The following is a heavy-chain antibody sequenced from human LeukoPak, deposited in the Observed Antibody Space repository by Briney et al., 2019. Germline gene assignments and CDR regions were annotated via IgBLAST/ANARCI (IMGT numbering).Heavy chain of an antibody. Sequence: GGSLRLSCAASRFTFSDFGMHWVRQAPGKGLEWVAVISDDGNNKYYADSVKGRFTISRDNAKNTLYLQMNSLRVEDTAVYYCARVGGVSGRAFDMWGQGTMVTVSS. CDR2: ISDDGNNK. D-gene: IGHD6-25*01. V-gene: IGHV3-30*03. CDR1: RFTFSDFG. CDR3: ARVGGVSGRAFDM. J-gene: IGHJ3*02.